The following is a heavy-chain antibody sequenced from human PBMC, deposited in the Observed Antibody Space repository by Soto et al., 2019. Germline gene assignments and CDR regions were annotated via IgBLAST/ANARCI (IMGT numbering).Heavy chain of an antibody. CDR2: IKEDGSEK. CDR3: ARWEYFDY. D-gene: IGHD1-26*01. J-gene: IGHJ4*02. CDR1: GLTFSGCW. Sequence: GGSLRLSCVASGLTFSGCWMTWVRQAPGRGLECVATIKEDGSEKYYVDSVKGRFTISRDNAKNSLYLQMDSLRVEDTAVYYCARWEYFDYWGQGTLVTVSS. V-gene: IGHV3-7*05.